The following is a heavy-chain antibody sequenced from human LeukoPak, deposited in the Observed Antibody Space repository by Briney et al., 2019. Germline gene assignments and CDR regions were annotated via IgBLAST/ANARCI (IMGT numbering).Heavy chain of an antibody. V-gene: IGHV1-2*02. J-gene: IGHJ3*01. Sequence: ASVKVSCKASGYTFTGYYMHWVRQAPGQGLEWMGWINPNSGGANYAQKFQGRVIMTRDTSISTAYMELTRLTSNDTAVYFCARVETMLHPFDVWGQGTMVTVSS. D-gene: IGHD4/OR15-4a*01. CDR1: GYTFTGYY. CDR2: INPNSGGA. CDR3: ARVETMLHPFDV.